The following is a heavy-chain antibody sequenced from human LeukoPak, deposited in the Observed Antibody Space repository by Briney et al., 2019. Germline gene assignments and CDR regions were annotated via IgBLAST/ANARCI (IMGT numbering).Heavy chain of an antibody. CDR2: INPSGGST. V-gene: IGHV1-46*01. J-gene: IGHJ4*02. D-gene: IGHD4-17*01. CDR1: GYTFTSYY. CDR3: ARVGGSQDYGDYFDY. Sequence: ASVKVSCKASGYTFTSYYMHWVRQAPGQGLEWMGIINPSGGSTSYAQKFQGRVTMTGDTSTSTVYMELSSLRSEDTAVYYCARVGGSQDYGDYFDYWGQGTLVTVSS.